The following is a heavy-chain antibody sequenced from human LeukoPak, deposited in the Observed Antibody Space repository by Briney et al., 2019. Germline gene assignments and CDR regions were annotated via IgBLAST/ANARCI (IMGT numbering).Heavy chain of an antibody. J-gene: IGHJ3*02. V-gene: IGHV3-23*01. D-gene: IGHD6-6*01. Sequence: PGGSLRLSCAASGFTFSSYAMSWVRQAPGKGLEWVSAISGSGGSTHYADSVKGRFTISRDNSKNTLYLQMNSLRAEDTAVYYCAKVDRPRSDAFDIWGQGTMVTVSS. CDR2: ISGSGGST. CDR3: AKVDRPRSDAFDI. CDR1: GFTFSSYA.